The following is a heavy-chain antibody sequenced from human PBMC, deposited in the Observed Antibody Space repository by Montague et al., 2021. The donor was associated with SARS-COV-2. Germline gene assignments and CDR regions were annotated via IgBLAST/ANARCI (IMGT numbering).Heavy chain of an antibody. CDR2: INQDGSER. D-gene: IGHD1-1*01. Sequence: SLRLSCAASGFSFSRYWMHWVRQPPGKGLEWVARINQDGSERHYADFVKGRFTISRDNAKNTLYLEVNSLGAEDTAVYHCARDPRNWNWVDSWGQGTLVTVSP. CDR1: GFSFSRYW. CDR3: ARDPRNWNWVDS. J-gene: IGHJ5*01. V-gene: IGHV3-74*01.